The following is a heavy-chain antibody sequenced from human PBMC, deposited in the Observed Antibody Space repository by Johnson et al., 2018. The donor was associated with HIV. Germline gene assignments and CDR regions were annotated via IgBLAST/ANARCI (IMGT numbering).Heavy chain of an antibody. CDR2: ISYDGSTR. J-gene: IGHJ3*02. Sequence: QVQLVESGGGVVQPGRSLRLSCAASGFTFSSYAMHWVRQAPGKGLEWVAVISYDGSTRYYADSVRGRFPISRDNSKNTLYLQVNGLRVEDTAVFYCASGEDYGGNYGAFDIWGQGTMVTVSS. D-gene: IGHD4-23*01. CDR3: ASGEDYGGNYGAFDI. CDR1: GFTFSSYA. V-gene: IGHV3-30*04.